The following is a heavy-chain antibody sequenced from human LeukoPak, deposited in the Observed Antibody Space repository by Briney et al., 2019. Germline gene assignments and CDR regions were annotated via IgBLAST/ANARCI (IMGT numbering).Heavy chain of an antibody. CDR2: MNPNSGYT. V-gene: IGHV1-8*03. D-gene: IGHD6-19*01. CDR1: VYTFTTYD. J-gene: IGHJ4*02. CDR3: ARVAGSIDY. Sequence: SVKVSCKASVYTFTTYDINWVRQATGQGLEWMGWMNPNSGYTGYAQKFQGRVTITRDTSISTAYMELSSLRSEDTAVYYCARVAGSIDYWGQGTLVTVSS.